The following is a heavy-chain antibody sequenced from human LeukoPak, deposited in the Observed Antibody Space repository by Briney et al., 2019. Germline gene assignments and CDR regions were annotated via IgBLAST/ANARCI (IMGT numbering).Heavy chain of an antibody. CDR3: ARDYYGSGSYYGY. CDR1: GYTFTGYY. CDR2: INPNSGGT. J-gene: IGHJ4*02. Sequence: GASVKVSCKASGYTFTGYYMYWVRQAPGQGLEWMGWINPNSGGTNYAQKFQGRVTMTRDTSISTAYMELSRLRSDDTAVYYSARDYYGSGSYYGYWGQGTLVTVSS. D-gene: IGHD3-10*01. V-gene: IGHV1-2*02.